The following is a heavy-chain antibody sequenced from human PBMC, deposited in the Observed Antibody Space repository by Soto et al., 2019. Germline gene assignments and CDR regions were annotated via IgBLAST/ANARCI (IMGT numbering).Heavy chain of an antibody. CDR2: IKQDGSEK. Sequence: LRLSCAASGFTFSSYWMSWVRQAPGKGLEWVANIKQDGSEKYYVDSVKGRFTISRDNAKNSLYLQMNSLRAEDTAVYYCAKIQNYDFWSGYPAVFDSWGQGSLVTVSS. J-gene: IGHJ5*01. CDR3: AKIQNYDFWSGYPAVFDS. CDR1: GFTFSSYW. V-gene: IGHV3-7*01. D-gene: IGHD3-3*01.